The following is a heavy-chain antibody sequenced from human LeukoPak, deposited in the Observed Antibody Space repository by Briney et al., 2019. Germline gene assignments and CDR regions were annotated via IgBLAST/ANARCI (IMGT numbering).Heavy chain of an antibody. Sequence: ASVKVSCKASGYTFTSYGISWVRQAPGQGLEWMGWISAYNGNTNYAQKVQDRVTMTTETSTNTTYMELRSLRSDDTAIYYCASSSYGSGNYRDYWGQGTLVTVSS. CDR1: GYTFTSYG. J-gene: IGHJ4*02. CDR2: ISAYNGNT. V-gene: IGHV1-18*01. CDR3: ASSSYGSGNYRDY. D-gene: IGHD3-10*01.